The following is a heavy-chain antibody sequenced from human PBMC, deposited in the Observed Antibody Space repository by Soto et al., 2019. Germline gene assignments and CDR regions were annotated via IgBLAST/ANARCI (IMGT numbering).Heavy chain of an antibody. CDR3: ARELIRSYNWFDP. Sequence: GCLLLACSASGFTFSSYSMNWVRQAPGKGLEWVSSISSSSSYIYYADSVKGRFTISRDNAKNSLYLQMDSLRAEDTAVYYCARELIRSYNWFDPWGQGTLVTVYS. CDR2: ISSSSSYI. D-gene: IGHD2-8*01. J-gene: IGHJ5*02. V-gene: IGHV3-21*01. CDR1: GFTFSSYS.